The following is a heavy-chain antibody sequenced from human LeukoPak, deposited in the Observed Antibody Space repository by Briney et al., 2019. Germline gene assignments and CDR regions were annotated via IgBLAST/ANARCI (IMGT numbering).Heavy chain of an antibody. CDR1: GCTFTNYA. CDR3: ARGRLIGYSYGSSPFDY. D-gene: IGHD5-18*01. J-gene: IGHJ4*02. Sequence: ASVKVSCKASGCTFTNYAIQWVRQAPGQRLEWMGWINAANGNTRYSQEFQDRVTITRDSSASTAYMELSRLRSDDTAVYYCARGRLIGYSYGSSPFDYWGQGTLVTVSS. V-gene: IGHV1-3*01. CDR2: INAANGNT.